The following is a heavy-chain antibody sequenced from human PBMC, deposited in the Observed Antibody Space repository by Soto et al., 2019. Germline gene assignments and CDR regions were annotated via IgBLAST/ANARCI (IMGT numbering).Heavy chain of an antibody. CDR1: GGSISSYY. Sequence: SETLSLTCTVSGGSISSYYWSWIRQPPGKGLEWIGYIYYSGSTNYNPSLKSRVTISVDTSKNQFSLKLSSVTAADTAVYYCARERREPEYSSSVVNNWFDPWGQGTLVTVSS. CDR2: IYYSGST. V-gene: IGHV4-59*01. D-gene: IGHD6-6*01. J-gene: IGHJ5*02. CDR3: ARERREPEYSSSVVNNWFDP.